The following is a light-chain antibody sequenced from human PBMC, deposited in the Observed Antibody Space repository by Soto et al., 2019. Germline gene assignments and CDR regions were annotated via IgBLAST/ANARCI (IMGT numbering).Light chain of an antibody. Sequence: EIVLTQSPGTLSLSPWQRARLSCRASQRLSASDIAWYQQKPGQAPKFLIYGVSSRATGIPDRFSGSGSGTDFTLTISRLEPEDFAVYHCQQYGSSPLITFGQGTRLEIK. CDR2: GVS. CDR3: QQYGSSPLIT. CDR1: QRLSASD. J-gene: IGKJ5*01. V-gene: IGKV3-20*01.